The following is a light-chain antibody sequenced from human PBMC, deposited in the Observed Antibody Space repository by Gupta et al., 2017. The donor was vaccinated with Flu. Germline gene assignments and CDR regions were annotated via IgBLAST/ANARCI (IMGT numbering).Light chain of an antibody. J-gene: IGKJ2*01. Sequence: DVQMTQSPHSLSASVGDRVTLTCQASEDIKKLLNWFQQKPGQAPKLLIYEASNLKTGVPSRFSGGGSGTHFTFTINSLLREDVATYYCQQFGKLPYTFGLGTKLE. V-gene: IGKV1-33*01. CDR1: EDIKKL. CDR2: EAS. CDR3: QQFGKLPYT.